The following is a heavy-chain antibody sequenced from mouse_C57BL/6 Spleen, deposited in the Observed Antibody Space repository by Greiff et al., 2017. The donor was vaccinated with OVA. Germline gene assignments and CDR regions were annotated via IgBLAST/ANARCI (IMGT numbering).Heavy chain of an antibody. D-gene: IGHD2-4*01. Sequence: EVQLQQSGPELVKPGASVKISCKASGYTFTDYYMNWVKQSHGKSLEWIGDINPNNGGTSYNQKFKGKATLTVDKSSSTACMELRSLTSEDSAVYYCARLIDYDGYFDVWGTGTTVTVSS. V-gene: IGHV1-26*01. CDR3: ARLIDYDGYFDV. CDR2: INPNNGGT. J-gene: IGHJ1*03. CDR1: GYTFTDYY.